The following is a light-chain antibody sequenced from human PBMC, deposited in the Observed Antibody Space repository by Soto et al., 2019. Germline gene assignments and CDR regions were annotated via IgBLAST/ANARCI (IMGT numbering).Light chain of an antibody. CDR3: QHDYNLLT. CDR2: GAS. V-gene: IGKV3D-7*01. Sequence: EIVLTQSPGTLSLSPGERATLFCRASQSVSTYLAWYQQKPGQAPRLLIYGASTRATAIPARFSGSGSGTDFTLTVSSLQPEDFAVYYCQHDYNLLTFGGGTRWISN. J-gene: IGKJ4*01. CDR1: QSVSTY.